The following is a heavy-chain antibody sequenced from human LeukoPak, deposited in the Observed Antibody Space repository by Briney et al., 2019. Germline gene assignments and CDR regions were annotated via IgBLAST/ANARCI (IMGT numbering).Heavy chain of an antibody. CDR2: ISYDENNK. J-gene: IGHJ4*02. V-gene: IGHV3-30-3*01. CDR3: ATLPT. Sequence: PGRSLRLSCAASGFTFSSYAMHWVRQAPGKGLEWVAVISYDENNKYYADSVKGRFTISRDNSKNTLYLQMNSLRAGDTALYYCATLPTWGQGTLVTVSS. CDR1: GFTFSSYA. D-gene: IGHD4-17*01.